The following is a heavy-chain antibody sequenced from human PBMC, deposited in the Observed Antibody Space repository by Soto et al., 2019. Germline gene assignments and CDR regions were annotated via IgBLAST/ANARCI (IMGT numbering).Heavy chain of an antibody. J-gene: IGHJ4*02. CDR3: GRDGDEWDQRYLDN. CDR2: VNVYRGST. CDR1: GNAFSGNG. D-gene: IGHD1-26*01. Sequence: QVQLVQSGPEAKKPGASVTVSCQAVGNAFSGNGISWVRQAPGQGLEWMGWVNVYRGSTNYARKFQNRVTMTTDTFTRTVYMELRSLTSDDTAVYYCGRDGDEWDQRYLDNWGQGTLVTVNS. V-gene: IGHV1-18*01.